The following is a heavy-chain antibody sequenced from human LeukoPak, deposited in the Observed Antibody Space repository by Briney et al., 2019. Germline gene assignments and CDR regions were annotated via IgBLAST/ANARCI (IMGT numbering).Heavy chain of an antibody. J-gene: IGHJ6*02. Sequence: PGGSLRLSCAASGFTFSAFAMHWVRQAPGKGLEWVSAISGSGDSTYYADSVKGRFTISRDNSKNTLYLQMNSLRAEDTAVYYCAAGWGTTVTSSFYYGMDVWGQGTTVTVSS. D-gene: IGHD4-17*01. V-gene: IGHV3-23*01. CDR1: GFTFSAFA. CDR2: ISGSGDST. CDR3: AAGWGTTVTSSFYYGMDV.